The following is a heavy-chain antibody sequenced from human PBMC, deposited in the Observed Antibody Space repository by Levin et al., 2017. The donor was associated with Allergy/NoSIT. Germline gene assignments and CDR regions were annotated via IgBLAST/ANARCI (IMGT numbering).Heavy chain of an antibody. CDR2: INPNSGGT. Sequence: ASVKVSCKASGYTFSDYYIHWVRQAPGQGLEWMGWINPNSGGTKSAQRFQGRVTMTRDTSISTVYMELRRLRSDDTALYYCAKDDKLRSSNWFLTIESWGQGTLVTVSS. V-gene: IGHV1-2*02. CDR1: GYTFSDYY. J-gene: IGHJ4*02. D-gene: IGHD4-11*01. CDR3: AKDDKLRSSNWFLTIES.